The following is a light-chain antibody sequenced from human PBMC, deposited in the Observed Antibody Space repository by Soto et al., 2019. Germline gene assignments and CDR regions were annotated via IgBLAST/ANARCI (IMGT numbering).Light chain of an antibody. Sequence: QSVLTQPASVSGSPGQSITISSTGTSSDAGNYNFVSWYQQHPGKAPKVIIYEDSTRPSGVSNRISGSKSGNTASLTISGLQAEDEADYYCCSYAGSSTSWVFGGGTKLTVL. CDR2: EDS. CDR3: CSYAGSSTSWV. CDR1: SSDAGNYNF. V-gene: IGLV2-23*01. J-gene: IGLJ3*02.